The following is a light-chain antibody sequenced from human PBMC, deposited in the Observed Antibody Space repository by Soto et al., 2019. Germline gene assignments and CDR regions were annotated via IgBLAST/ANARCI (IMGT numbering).Light chain of an antibody. V-gene: IGKV1-5*01. CDR1: QRISSW. CDR3: QQSNSSPYT. CDR2: NAS. J-gene: IGKJ2*01. Sequence: DIQMTQSPSTLSASVGDRVTITCRSSQRISSWFAWYQQKPGKAPKLLIYNASSLESGGPSRFSCSGSGTEFASNIRSLQHDDFATYYCQQSNSSPYTFGQGKKLEIQ.